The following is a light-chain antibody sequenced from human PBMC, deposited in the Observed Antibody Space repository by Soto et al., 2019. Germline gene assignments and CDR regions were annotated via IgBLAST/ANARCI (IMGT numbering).Light chain of an antibody. CDR3: CSFAGSNSWV. Sequence: QSALTQPASVSGSPGQSITISCTGTSGDVGTYDLVSWHQHHPGAAPKLMIYEATRRPSGISNRFSGSKSGNTASLTISGLQAEDEAAYYCCSFAGSNSWVFGGGTKVTVL. CDR2: EAT. V-gene: IGLV2-23*01. CDR1: SGDVGTYDL. J-gene: IGLJ3*02.